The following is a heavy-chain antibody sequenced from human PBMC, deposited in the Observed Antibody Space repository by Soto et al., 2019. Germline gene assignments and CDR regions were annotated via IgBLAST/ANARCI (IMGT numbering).Heavy chain of an antibody. CDR2: IISIFGTA. Sequence: SVKVSCKASGGTFSSYAISWVRQAPGQGLEWMGGIISIFGTANYAQKFQGRVTITADESTSTAYMELSSLRSEDTAVYYCARDYDFWSGYRPYYYGMDVWGQGTTVTVSS. CDR1: GGTFSSYA. D-gene: IGHD3-3*01. CDR3: ARDYDFWSGYRPYYYGMDV. V-gene: IGHV1-69*13. J-gene: IGHJ6*02.